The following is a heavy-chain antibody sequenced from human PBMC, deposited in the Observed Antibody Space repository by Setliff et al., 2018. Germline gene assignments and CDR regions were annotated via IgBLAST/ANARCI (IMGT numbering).Heavy chain of an antibody. J-gene: IGHJ4*02. CDR3: ARRVSYDSSGYPLGY. D-gene: IGHD3-22*01. Sequence: GASVKVSCKASGYTLTGSYIHWVRQAPGQGLEWMGWINPNTGGTNYAQKFQGRVTMTSDTSTNTVYMDLSSLTSEDTAVYFCARRVSYDSSGYPLGYWGRGTLVTVSS. CDR1: GYTLTGSY. V-gene: IGHV1-2*02. CDR2: INPNTGGT.